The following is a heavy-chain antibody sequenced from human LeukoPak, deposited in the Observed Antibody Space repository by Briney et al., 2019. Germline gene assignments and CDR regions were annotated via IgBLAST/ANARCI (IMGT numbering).Heavy chain of an antibody. D-gene: IGHD3-10*01. CDR1: GYSFTSYW. J-gene: IGHJ3*02. CDR3: ARAITMVRGVISYAFDI. Sequence: PGESLKISCKGSGYSFTSYWIGWVRPMPGKGLEWMGIIYPGDSDTRYSPSFQGQVTISADKSISTAYLQWSSLKASDTAMYYCARAITMVRGVISYAFDIWGQGTMVTVSS. V-gene: IGHV5-51*01. CDR2: IYPGDSDT.